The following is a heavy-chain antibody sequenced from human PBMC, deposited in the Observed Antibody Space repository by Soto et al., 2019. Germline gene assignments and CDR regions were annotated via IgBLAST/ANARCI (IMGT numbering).Heavy chain of an antibody. D-gene: IGHD3-22*01. CDR2: ISSSSSYI. V-gene: IGHV3-21*01. J-gene: IGHJ4*02. Sequence: EVQLVESGGGLVKPGGSLRLSCAASGFAFSSYSMNWVRQAPGKGLEWVSSISSSSSYIYYADSVKGRFTISRDNAKNSLYLQMNSLRAEDTAVYYCARGGDYDISGIDYWGQGTLVTVSS. CDR3: ARGGDYDISGIDY. CDR1: GFAFSSYS.